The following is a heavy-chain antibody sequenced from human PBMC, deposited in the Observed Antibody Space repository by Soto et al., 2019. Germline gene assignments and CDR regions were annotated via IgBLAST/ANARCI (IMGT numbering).Heavy chain of an antibody. CDR2: INHSGST. Sequence: SETLSLTCAVYGGSFSGYYWSWIRQPPGKGLEWIGEINHSGSTNYNPSLKSRVTISVDTSKNQFSLKLSSVTAADTAVYYCARASPQIPYYYGSGSYWENWFDRWGQGTLVTVSS. V-gene: IGHV4-34*01. CDR3: ARASPQIPYYYGSGSYWENWFDR. D-gene: IGHD3-10*01. CDR1: GGSFSGYY. J-gene: IGHJ5*02.